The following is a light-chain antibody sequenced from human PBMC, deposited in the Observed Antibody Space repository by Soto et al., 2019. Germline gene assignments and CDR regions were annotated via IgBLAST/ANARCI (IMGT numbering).Light chain of an antibody. CDR3: SSYASSFI. CDR1: SSDFDGYNY. V-gene: IGLV2-14*01. CDR2: DVS. J-gene: IGLJ1*01. Sequence: QSVLTQPASVSGSPGQSIAISCTGTSSDFDGYNYVSWYQQHPGKAPKLMIYDVSNRPSGVSNRFSGSKSGNTASLTISGLQADDEADYYCSSYASSFIFGTGTKLTGL.